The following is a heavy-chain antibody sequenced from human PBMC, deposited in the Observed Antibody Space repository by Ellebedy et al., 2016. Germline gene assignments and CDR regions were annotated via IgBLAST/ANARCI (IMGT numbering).Heavy chain of an antibody. Sequence: GESLKISXTGSGFTFSNYWMAWVRQAPGKGLEWVAHMSQDGSEKIYMDPVKGRFTISRDNAKNSLFLQMNSLRAEDTAVYYCARDQTGYCSGGSCYPWDSWGQGTLVTVSS. CDR3: ARDQTGYCSGGSCYPWDS. D-gene: IGHD2-15*01. J-gene: IGHJ4*02. V-gene: IGHV3-7*01. CDR1: GFTFSNYW. CDR2: MSQDGSEK.